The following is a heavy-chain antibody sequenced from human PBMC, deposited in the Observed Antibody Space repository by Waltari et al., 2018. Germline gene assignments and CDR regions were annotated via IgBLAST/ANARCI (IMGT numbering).Heavy chain of an antibody. V-gene: IGHV1-69*14. CDR2: IILTVGTT. J-gene: IGHJ6*03. CDR3: AGGYYESSGFSFYYFYHMDV. D-gene: IGHD3-22*01. CDR1: GGSFASYG. Sequence: QVQLVQSGAEVKKPGSSVTVSCKASGGSFASYGISWVRQAPGQGLEWMGGIILTVGTTNYAQKFQGRVTINADKSTSTAYMHLTSLRSEDAAVYYCAGGYYESSGFSFYYFYHMDVWGKGTTVTVSS.